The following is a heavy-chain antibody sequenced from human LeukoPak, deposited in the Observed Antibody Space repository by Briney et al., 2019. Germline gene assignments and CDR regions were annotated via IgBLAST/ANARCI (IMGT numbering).Heavy chain of an antibody. J-gene: IGHJ5*02. Sequence: SETLSLTCTVSGYSISSGYYWGWIRQPPGKGLEWIGSIYHSGSTYYNPSLKSRVTISVDTSKNQFSLKLSSVTAADTAVYYCARHGGYGSGSYKVDPWGQGTLVTVSS. CDR1: GYSISSGYY. D-gene: IGHD3-10*01. CDR3: ARHGGYGSGSYKVDP. CDR2: IYHSGST. V-gene: IGHV4-38-2*02.